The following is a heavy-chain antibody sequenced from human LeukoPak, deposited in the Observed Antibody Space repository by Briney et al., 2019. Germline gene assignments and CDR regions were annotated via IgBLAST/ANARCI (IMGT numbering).Heavy chain of an antibody. V-gene: IGHV3-20*04. D-gene: IGHD3-10*01. Sequence: GGSLRLSCAASGFTFCVYGMSWVRQTPGEGREGVAGINWNGGSTGYAVSVRGRFIISRDDANNFLHLHMNRLRGEDTAFYYCVRSFKPYGHPTGYGGQGTLVTLSS. CDR3: VRSFKPYGHPTGY. CDR1: GFTFCVYG. CDR2: INWNGGST. J-gene: IGHJ4*02.